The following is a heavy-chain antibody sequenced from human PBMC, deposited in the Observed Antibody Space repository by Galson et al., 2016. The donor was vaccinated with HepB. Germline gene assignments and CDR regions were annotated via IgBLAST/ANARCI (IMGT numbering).Heavy chain of an antibody. Sequence: SLRLSCAASGFTLEDYAMHWVRQPPGKGLEWVSGISWNSANIAYADSVKGRFTISRDNAENSLYLQMNSLRAEDTALYYCAKDKSSNTWFIDYWGQGTLVTVSS. J-gene: IGHJ4*02. CDR3: AKDKSSNTWFIDY. D-gene: IGHD3-10*01. CDR2: ISWNSANI. CDR1: GFTLEDYA. V-gene: IGHV3-9*01.